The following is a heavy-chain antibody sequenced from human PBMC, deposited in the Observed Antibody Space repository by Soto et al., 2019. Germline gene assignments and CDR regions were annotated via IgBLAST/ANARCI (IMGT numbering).Heavy chain of an antibody. D-gene: IGHD3-9*01. V-gene: IGHV1-69*13. CDR2: IIPIFGTA. Sequence: SVKVSCKASGGTFSSYAISWVRQAPGQGLEWMGGIIPIFGTANYAQKFQGRVTITADESTSTAYMELSSLRSEDTAVYYCARDFGATNYDILTGGAGMDVWGQGTRVTVSS. J-gene: IGHJ6*02. CDR3: ARDFGATNYDILTGGAGMDV. CDR1: GGTFSSYA.